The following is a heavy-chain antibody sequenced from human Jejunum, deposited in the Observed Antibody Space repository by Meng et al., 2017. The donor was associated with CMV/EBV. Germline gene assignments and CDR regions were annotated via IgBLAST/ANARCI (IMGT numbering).Heavy chain of an antibody. V-gene: IGHV3-7*01. CDR1: GSSFSNSW. CDR3: ASTGPLYGLYFCY. CDR2: TNGDGSDK. Sequence: SGSSFSNSWMVWVRRAPGKGLEWVAKTNGDGSDKYYVDSVKGRFTIFRDNAKNSVYLQMNSLRAEDTAVYYCASTGPLYGLYFCYWGQGTLVTVSS. J-gene: IGHJ4*02. D-gene: IGHD2-8*01.